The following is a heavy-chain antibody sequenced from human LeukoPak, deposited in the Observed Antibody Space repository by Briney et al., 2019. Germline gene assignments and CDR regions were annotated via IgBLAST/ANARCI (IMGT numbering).Heavy chain of an antibody. V-gene: IGHV1-46*01. CDR2: INPSGGST. CDR3: ARGGYGDRIDY. D-gene: IGHD4-17*01. J-gene: IGHJ4*02. CDR1: GYTFIRYY. Sequence: ASVKVSCKASGYTFIRYYMHWVRQAPGQGLEWMGIINPSGGSTSYAQKFQGRVTMTRDTSTSTVYMELSKLRSEDTAVYYCARGGYGDRIDYWGQGTLVSVSS.